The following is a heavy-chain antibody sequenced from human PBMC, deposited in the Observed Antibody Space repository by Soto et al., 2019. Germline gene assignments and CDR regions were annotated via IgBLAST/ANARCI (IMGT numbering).Heavy chain of an antibody. Sequence: PGGSLRLSCAASGFPLSSSWMSWDRKAHGKGREWVANKKQDGSEKCYVDSVKGRFTIPRDNAKNSLYLQMNSLRAEDTAVYYCARDLYSSSCWFDPWGQGTLVTVSS. CDR3: ARDLYSSSCWFDP. V-gene: IGHV3-7*03. CDR2: KKQDGSEK. J-gene: IGHJ5*02. CDR1: GFPLSSSW. D-gene: IGHD6-6*01.